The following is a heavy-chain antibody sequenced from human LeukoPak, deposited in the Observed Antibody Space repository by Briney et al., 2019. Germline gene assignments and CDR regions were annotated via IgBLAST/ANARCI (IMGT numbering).Heavy chain of an antibody. V-gene: IGHV4-39*07. Sequence: SETLSLTCTVSGGSISSGGYYWSWIRQPPGKGLEWIGSIYYSGSTYYNPSLKSRVTISVDTSKNQFSLKLSSVTAADTAVYYCARDLKRGFDPWGQGTLVTVSS. CDR1: GGSISSGGYY. CDR3: ARDLKRGFDP. J-gene: IGHJ5*02. CDR2: IYYSGST.